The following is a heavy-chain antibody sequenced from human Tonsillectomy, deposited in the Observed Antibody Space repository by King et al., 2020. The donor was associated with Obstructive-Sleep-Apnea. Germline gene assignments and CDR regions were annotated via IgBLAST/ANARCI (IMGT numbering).Heavy chain of an antibody. Sequence: VQLVQSGGGLVKPGGSLRLSCAASGFTFSDYYMSWIRQAPGKGPEWVAYISSSSSYTNYADSVKGRFTISRDNAKNSLYLQMNSLRAEDTAVYYCARQVGATLFDYWGQGTLVTVSS. CDR2: ISSSSSYT. J-gene: IGHJ4*02. CDR1: GFTFSDYY. CDR3: ARQVGATLFDY. D-gene: IGHD1-26*01. V-gene: IGHV3-11*06.